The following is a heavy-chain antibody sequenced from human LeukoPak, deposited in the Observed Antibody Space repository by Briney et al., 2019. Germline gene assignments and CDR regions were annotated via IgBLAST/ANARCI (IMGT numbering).Heavy chain of an antibody. CDR1: GFTFSTYW. CDR3: ARDRSRSIDY. D-gene: IGHD6-6*01. J-gene: IGHJ4*02. V-gene: IGHV3-74*01. CDR2: INTDGSST. Sequence: GGSLRLSCTASGFTFSTYWMHWVRQAPGKGLVWVSRINTDGSSTTYADSVKGRFTISRDNAKNTLYLQMNNLRAEDTAVYYCARDRSRSIDYWGQGTLVTVSS.